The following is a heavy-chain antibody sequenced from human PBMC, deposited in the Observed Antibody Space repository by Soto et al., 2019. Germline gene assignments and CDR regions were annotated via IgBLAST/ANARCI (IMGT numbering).Heavy chain of an antibody. CDR2: LSSSRSTK. CDR3: VRGRSDSIMDV. Sequence: PGGSLRLSCAGSGFTLNSCSMNWVRQAPGKGLEWVSYLSSSRSTKYYADSVKGRFTISRDDAKNSLYLQMKSLRDDDTAVYFCVRGRSDSIMDVWGPGTTLTVSS. CDR1: GFTLNSCS. J-gene: IGHJ6*02. V-gene: IGHV3-48*02.